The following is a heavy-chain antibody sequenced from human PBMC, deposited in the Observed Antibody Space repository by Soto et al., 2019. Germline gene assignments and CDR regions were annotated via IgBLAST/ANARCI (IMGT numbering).Heavy chain of an antibody. CDR3: ATAEVDY. V-gene: IGHV3-74*03. CDR1: GFTFSRSA. Sequence: GGSLRLSCAASGFTFSRSAISWVRQAPGKGLEWVSRMTGDGRTTKYAHYVKGRFTASRDNAKSTLYLQMNSLRAEDTAVYYCATAEVDYWGPGTLVTVCS. CDR2: MTGDGRTT. J-gene: IGHJ4*02.